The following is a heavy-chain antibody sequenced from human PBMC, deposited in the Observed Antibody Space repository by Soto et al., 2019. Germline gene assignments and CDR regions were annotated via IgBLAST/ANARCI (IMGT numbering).Heavy chain of an antibody. CDR2: IYYRGNT. CDR1: GGSISSSSYY. D-gene: IGHD2-15*01. Sequence: SETLSLTCTVSGGSISSSSYYWGWIRQPPGKGLEWIGSIYYRGNTYYNPSLKSRVTISVDTSKNQFSLKLSSVTAADTAVYYCAREEGGYCSGGSCQVDYWDQETLVIVST. J-gene: IGHJ4*02. CDR3: AREEGGYCSGGSCQVDY. V-gene: IGHV4-39*02.